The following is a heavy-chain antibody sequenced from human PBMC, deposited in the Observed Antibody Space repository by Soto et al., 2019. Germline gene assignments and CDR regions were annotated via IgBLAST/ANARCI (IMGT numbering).Heavy chain of an antibody. Sequence: QVQLQESGPGLVKPSETLSLTCTVSGVSIANFFWSWIRQPPGKGLEWIGYMSQVGTTTYNPSLNGRTPNTVGSTKYVLSLKLTSVTAADTGMDYWARDRGVITVAANPLGEWFDPWGPGTLVTASS. V-gene: IGHV4-59*03. CDR1: GVSIANFF. CDR2: MSQVGTT. D-gene: IGHD6-19*01. CDR3: ARDRGVITVAANPLGEWFDP. J-gene: IGHJ5*02.